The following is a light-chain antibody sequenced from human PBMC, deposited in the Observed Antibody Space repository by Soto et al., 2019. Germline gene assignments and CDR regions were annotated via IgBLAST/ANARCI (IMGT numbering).Light chain of an antibody. CDR1: RPITSNY. CDR3: QQYDTSPLT. V-gene: IGKV3-20*01. J-gene: IGKJ4*01. CDR2: LTS. Sequence: DIVLTQFPGTLSLSPGERATLSCRASRPITSNYLAWYQRKPGQAPRLLIYLTSRRATGIPDRFSGSGSGTDFTLTISRLEPKDFAVYYCQQYDTSPLTFGGGTKVEI.